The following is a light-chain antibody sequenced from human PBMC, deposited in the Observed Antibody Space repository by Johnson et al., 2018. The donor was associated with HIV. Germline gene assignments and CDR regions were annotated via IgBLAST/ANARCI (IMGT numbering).Light chain of an antibody. CDR2: ENN. Sequence: QSVLTQPPSVSATPGQKVTISCSGSSSNIENNYVSWYQQLPETAPKLLIYENNKRPSGIPDRSSGSKSGTSATLGVTGLQPGDEADYFCGTWDSSLSAYVFGTGTKVTVL. CDR1: SSNIENNY. CDR3: GTWDSSLSAYV. J-gene: IGLJ1*01. V-gene: IGLV1-51*02.